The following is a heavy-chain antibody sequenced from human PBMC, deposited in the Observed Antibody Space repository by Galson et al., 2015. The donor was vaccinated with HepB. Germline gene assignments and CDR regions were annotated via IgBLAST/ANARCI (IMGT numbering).Heavy chain of an antibody. CDR1: GFTFSSYA. J-gene: IGHJ4*02. D-gene: IGHD6-19*01. CDR3: ARGSSDWYGIDY. V-gene: IGHV3-23*01. Sequence: SLRLSCAASGFTFSSYAMSWVRQAPGKGLASVSAISGSGGSTYYADSVKGRFTISRDNAKNTLFLQMNSLGADDTAVYYCARGSSDWYGIDYWGQGILVTVSS. CDR2: ISGSGGST.